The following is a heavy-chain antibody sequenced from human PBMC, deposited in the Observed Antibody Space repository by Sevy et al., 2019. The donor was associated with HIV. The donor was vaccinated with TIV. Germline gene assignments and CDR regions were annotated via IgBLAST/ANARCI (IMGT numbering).Heavy chain of an antibody. V-gene: IGHV4-59*01. CDR1: DCSITSYY. CDR2: IYYSGTT. D-gene: IGHD3-3*01. J-gene: IGHJ4*02. CDR3: ARVXNDXWXXXX. Sequence: SGTLSLTCTVSDCSITSYYWTWIRQPPAKELEWVGDIYYSGTTNYNPSLKNRVTISVDTSKNQFSLKQNSVTAADTAVYYCARVXNDXWXXXXWGQGIRVTVSS.